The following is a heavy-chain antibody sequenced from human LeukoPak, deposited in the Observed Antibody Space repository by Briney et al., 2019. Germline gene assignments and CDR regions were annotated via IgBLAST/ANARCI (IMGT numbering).Heavy chain of an antibody. J-gene: IGHJ6*04. V-gene: IGHV4-59*08. Sequence: SETLSLTCTVSGASIGSYYWSWMRQPPGKGLEWIGFISQNGIPHYTASLKSRVTISRDTSENQLSLILSSVTAADRAVYYCTRHDVVAVMGHGMAVWGEGTTVTVSS. CDR1: GASIGSYY. D-gene: IGHD3-16*01. CDR2: ISQNGIP. CDR3: TRHDVVAVMGHGMAV.